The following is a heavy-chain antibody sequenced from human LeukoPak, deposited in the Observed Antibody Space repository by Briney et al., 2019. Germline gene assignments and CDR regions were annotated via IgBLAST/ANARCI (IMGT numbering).Heavy chain of an antibody. V-gene: IGHV3-21*01. J-gene: IGHJ3*02. CDR3: AGDYEGNLAFDI. CDR2: ISSSSTYI. D-gene: IGHD4-23*01. Sequence: MPGGSLRLSCAASGFSFSNCSMNWVRQAPGKGLEWVSSISSSSTYIYYADSLEGRFTISRDNVRNSLYLQMNSLRAEDTAVCYCAGDYEGNLAFDIWGQGTMDTVSS. CDR1: GFSFSNCS.